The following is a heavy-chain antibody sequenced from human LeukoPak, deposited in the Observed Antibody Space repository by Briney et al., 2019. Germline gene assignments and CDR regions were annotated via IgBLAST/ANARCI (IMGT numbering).Heavy chain of an antibody. Sequence: PSETLSLTCTVSGGSISSSGYYWGWIRQPPGKGLEWIGTVYYAGSTYYNPSLKSRVTISEDTSRNQFSLKLNSVTAADTGVYYCARGSGTYYYDSGGYLNWFDPWGQGILVTVSS. J-gene: IGHJ5*02. V-gene: IGHV4-39*01. CDR2: VYYAGST. CDR3: ARGSGTYYYDSGGYLNWFDP. CDR1: GGSISSSGYY. D-gene: IGHD3-22*01.